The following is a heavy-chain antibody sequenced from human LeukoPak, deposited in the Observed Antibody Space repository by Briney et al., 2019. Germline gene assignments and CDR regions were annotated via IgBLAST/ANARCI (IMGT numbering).Heavy chain of an antibody. V-gene: IGHV6-1*01. J-gene: IGHJ4*02. CDR1: GDSVSSNSAA. CDR2: TYYRSKWYN. D-gene: IGHD3-22*01. CDR3: ARVGFYDSSDYLHYYFDY. Sequence: SQTLSLTCAISGDSVSSNSAAWNWIRQSPSRGLEWLGRTYYRSKWYNDYAVSVKSRITINPDTSKNQFSLQLNSVTPEDTAVCYCARVGFYDSSDYLHYYFDYWGQGTLVTVSS.